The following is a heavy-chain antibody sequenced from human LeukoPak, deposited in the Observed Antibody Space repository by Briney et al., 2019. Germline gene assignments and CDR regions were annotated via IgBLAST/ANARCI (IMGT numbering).Heavy chain of an antibody. CDR2: IYSGGST. CDR1: GFTFSSYE. D-gene: IGHD3-22*01. J-gene: IGHJ4*02. Sequence: GGSLRLSCAASGFTFSSYEMNWVRQAPGKRLEWVSFIYSGGSTQYSDSVKGRFTISRDNSKNTLYLQMNSLRAEDTAVYYCARRAGDYSHPYDYWGQGTLVTVSS. V-gene: IGHV3-53*01. CDR3: ARRAGDYSHPYDY.